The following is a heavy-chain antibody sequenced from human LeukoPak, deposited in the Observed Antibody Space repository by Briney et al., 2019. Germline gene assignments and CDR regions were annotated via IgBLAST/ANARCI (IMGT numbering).Heavy chain of an antibody. Sequence: ASVKVSCKVSGYTLTELSMHWVRQAPGKGLEWMGGFDPEDGETIYAQKFQGRVTMTEDTSTDTAYMELSSLRSEDTAVYYCATGKAAGSYYYYYMDVWGKGTTVTVSS. CDR2: FDPEDGET. V-gene: IGHV1-24*01. D-gene: IGHD2-15*01. J-gene: IGHJ6*03. CDR1: GYTLTELS. CDR3: ATGKAAGSYYYYYMDV.